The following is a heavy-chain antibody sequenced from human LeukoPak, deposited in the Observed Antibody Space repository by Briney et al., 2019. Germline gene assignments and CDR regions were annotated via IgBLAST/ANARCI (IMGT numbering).Heavy chain of an antibody. CDR1: GGSISGSSYY. V-gene: IGHV4-61*01. D-gene: IGHD3-10*01. Sequence: SETLSLTCTVSGGSISGSSYYWSWIRQPPGKGLEWIGYIYYSGSTNYNPSLKSRVTISVDTSKNQFSLKLSSVTAADTAVYYCARFVMVRGVIIPNWFDPWGQGTLVTVSS. CDR2: IYYSGST. CDR3: ARFVMVRGVIIPNWFDP. J-gene: IGHJ5*02.